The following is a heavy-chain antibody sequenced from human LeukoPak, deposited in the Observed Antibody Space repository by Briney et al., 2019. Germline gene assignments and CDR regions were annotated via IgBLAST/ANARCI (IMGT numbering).Heavy chain of an antibody. D-gene: IGHD4-17*01. CDR1: GFTFSSYA. V-gene: IGHV3-53*04. Sequence: HTGGSLRLSCAASGFTFSSYAMSWVRQAPGKGLEWVSVIYSGGSTYYADSVKGRFTISRHNSKNTLYLQMNSLRAEDTAVYYCAREDYGDYYFDYWGQGTLVTVSS. CDR3: AREDYGDYYFDY. CDR2: IYSGGST. J-gene: IGHJ4*02.